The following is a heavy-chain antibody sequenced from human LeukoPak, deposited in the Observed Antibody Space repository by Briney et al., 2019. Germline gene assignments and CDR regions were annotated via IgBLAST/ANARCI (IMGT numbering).Heavy chain of an antibody. CDR1: GFTFSSYE. Sequence: GGSLRLSCTASGFTFSSYEMNWVRQAPGKGLEWVSAISSSGRYIYYADSVKGRFTISRDNSKNTLYLQMNSLRAEDTAVYYCAKALRLLWFGTIDYWGQGTLVTVSS. CDR3: AKALRLLWFGTIDY. V-gene: IGHV3-21*01. D-gene: IGHD3-10*01. CDR2: ISSSGRYI. J-gene: IGHJ4*02.